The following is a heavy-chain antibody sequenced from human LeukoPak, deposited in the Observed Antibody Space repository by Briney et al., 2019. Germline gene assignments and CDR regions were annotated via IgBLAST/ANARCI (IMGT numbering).Heavy chain of an antibody. CDR1: GYTFDTYW. J-gene: IGHJ3*02. V-gene: IGHV5-51*01. CDR3: ARSLLGYYDSSGYPRPYAFDI. CDR2: IYPGDSDA. D-gene: IGHD3-22*01. Sequence: GESLKISCKGSGYTFDTYWIGWVRQMPGKGLEWMGIIYPGDSDAKYRPSFQGQVTISADKSISTAYLQWSSLKASDTAMYYCARSLLGYYDSSGYPRPYAFDIWGQGTMVTVSS.